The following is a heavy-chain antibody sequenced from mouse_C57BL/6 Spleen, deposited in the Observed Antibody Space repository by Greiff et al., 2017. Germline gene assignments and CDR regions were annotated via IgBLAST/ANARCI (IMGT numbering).Heavy chain of an antibody. CDR2: IYPGDGDT. Sequence: VQLQESGAELVKPGASVKISCKASGYAFSSSWMNWVKQRPGKGLEWIGQIYPGDGDTNYNGKFKGKATLTADKSSSTAYMQLSSLTSEDSAVYFCAREDSYGSSPYYFDYWGQGTTLTVSS. V-gene: IGHV1-80*01. CDR3: AREDSYGSSPYYFDY. J-gene: IGHJ2*01. CDR1: GYAFSSSW. D-gene: IGHD1-1*01.